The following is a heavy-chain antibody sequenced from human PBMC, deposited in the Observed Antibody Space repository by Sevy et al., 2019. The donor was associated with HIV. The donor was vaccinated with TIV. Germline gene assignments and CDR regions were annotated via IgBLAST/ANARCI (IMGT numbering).Heavy chain of an antibody. Sequence: GSLRLSCAASGFTFSDYYMSWSRQAPGKGLEWVSYISGSDNSIYYADSVKGRFTISRDNAKNSLYLQMNSLRAEDTAVYYCARDHVKDGDLGDYYYYAMDVWGQRTTVTVSS. CDR3: ARDHVKDGDLGDYYYYAMDV. CDR1: GFTFSDYY. D-gene: IGHD4-17*01. CDR2: ISGSDNSI. J-gene: IGHJ6*02. V-gene: IGHV3-11*01.